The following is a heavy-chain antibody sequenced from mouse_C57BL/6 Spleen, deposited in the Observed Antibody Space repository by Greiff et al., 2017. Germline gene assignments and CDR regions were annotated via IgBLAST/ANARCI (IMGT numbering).Heavy chain of an antibody. Sequence: QVQLQQSGAELVTPGASVKISCTASGYAFSSYWLTWVQQRPGTGLEWIGQIYPGDGDPTYTGKFKGKATLTADTSSSTAYMQLSSLPSEDSAGYVGARWVYYYVRSPRDYAMDYWGQGTSVTGSA. CDR2: IYPGDGDP. CDR1: GYAFSSYW. J-gene: IGHJ4*01. D-gene: IGHD1-1*01. CDR3: ARWVYYYVRSPRDYAMDY. V-gene: IGHV1-80*01.